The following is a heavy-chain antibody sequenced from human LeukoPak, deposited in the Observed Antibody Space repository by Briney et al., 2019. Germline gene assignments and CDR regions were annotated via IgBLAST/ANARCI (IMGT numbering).Heavy chain of an antibody. J-gene: IGHJ4*02. CDR1: GFTFSSYE. D-gene: IGHD3-16*01. CDR3: ARDMYDYVWGSYIDY. CDR2: ISSSGSTI. Sequence: GGSLRLSCAVSGFTFSSYEMNWVRQAPGKGLEWVSYISSSGSTIYYADSVKGRFTISRDNAKNSLYLQMNSLRAEDTAVYYCARDMYDYVWGSYIDYWGQGTLVTVSS. V-gene: IGHV3-48*03.